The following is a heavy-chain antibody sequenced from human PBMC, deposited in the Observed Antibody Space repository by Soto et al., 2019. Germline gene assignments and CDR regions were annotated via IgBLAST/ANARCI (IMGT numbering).Heavy chain of an antibody. CDR3: GGGGGDFDVRRSRTSYFDR. J-gene: IGHJ4*02. D-gene: IGHD2-21*02. Sequence: SETLSLTCTVSGASVSTGVYYWTWIRQHPGKGLEWIGYIDNSGSTYYNPSLTGRVDISVDTSKNELSLNLQSLTAADTAFFFCGGGGGDFDVRRSRTSYFDRGGQETLVPVSS. CDR1: GASVSTGVYY. V-gene: IGHV4-31*03. CDR2: IDNSGST.